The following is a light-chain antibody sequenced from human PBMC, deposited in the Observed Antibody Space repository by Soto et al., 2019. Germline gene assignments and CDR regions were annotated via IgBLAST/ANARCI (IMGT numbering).Light chain of an antibody. Sequence: QSVLTQPASVSGSPGQSITISCTGSSSDIGVFNYVSWYQQTPGNAPKIIIFEVTNRPSGVSNRFSGSKSGNTASLTISGLQAEDEADYYCSSYAGSDNPYVFGTGTKVTVL. V-gene: IGLV2-14*01. CDR2: EVT. CDR3: SSYAGSDNPYV. CDR1: SSDIGVFNY. J-gene: IGLJ1*01.